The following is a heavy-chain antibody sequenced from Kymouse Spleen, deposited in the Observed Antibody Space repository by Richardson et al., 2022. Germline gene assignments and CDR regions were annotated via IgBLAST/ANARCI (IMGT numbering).Heavy chain of an antibody. V-gene: IGHV4-31*03. CDR2: IYYSGST. D-gene: IGHD3-10*01. Sequence: QVQLQESGPGLVKPSQTLSLTCTVSGGSISSGGYYWSWIRQHPGKGLEWIGYIYYSGSTYYNPSLKSRVTISVDTSKNQFSLKLSSVTAADTAVYYCARGYYGSGSYYNVYFDYWGQGTLVTVSS. J-gene: IGHJ4*02. CDR1: GGSISSGGYY. CDR3: ARGYYGSGSYYNVYFDY.